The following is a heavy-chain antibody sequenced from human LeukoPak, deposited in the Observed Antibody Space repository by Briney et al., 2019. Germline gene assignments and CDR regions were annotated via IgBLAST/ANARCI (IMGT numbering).Heavy chain of an antibody. CDR1: GFTFSSYW. CDR3: AREAPPSPPVFDY. V-gene: IGHV3-74*01. J-gene: IGHJ4*02. Sequence: GGSLRLSCAASGFTFSSYWMHWVRQAPGKGLVWVSRINSDGSSTSYADSVKGRFTISRDNAKNTLYLQMDSLRAEDTAVYYCAREAPPSPPVFDYWGQGTLVTVSS. CDR2: INSDGSST.